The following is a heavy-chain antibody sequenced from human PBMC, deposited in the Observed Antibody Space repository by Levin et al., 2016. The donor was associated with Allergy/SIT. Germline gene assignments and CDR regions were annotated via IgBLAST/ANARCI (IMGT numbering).Heavy chain of an antibody. Sequence: SETLSLTCTVSGGSISSYYWSWIRQPPGKGLEWIGYIYYSGSTNYNPSLKSRVTISVDTSKNQFSLKLSSVTAADTAVYYCARGMVRGVIGYDYWGQGTLVTVSS. V-gene: IGHV4-59*01. CDR1: GGSISSYY. CDR2: IYYSGST. CDR3: ARGMVRGVIGYDY. D-gene: IGHD3-10*01. J-gene: IGHJ4*02.